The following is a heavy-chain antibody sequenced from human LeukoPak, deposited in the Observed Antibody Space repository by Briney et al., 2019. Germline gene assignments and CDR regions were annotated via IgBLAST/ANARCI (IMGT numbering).Heavy chain of an antibody. Sequence: GGSLRLSCTTSGFGSKNYAMSWVRLAPGKGLEWVSIISATGVNTYYADSVKGRFTISRDNSKNTLYLQMNSLRAEDTAVYYCARQPAGYSYGAGAFDIWGQGTMVTVAS. CDR3: ARQPAGYSYGAGAFDI. D-gene: IGHD5-18*01. CDR2: ISATGVNT. V-gene: IGHV3-23*01. J-gene: IGHJ3*02. CDR1: GFGSKNYA.